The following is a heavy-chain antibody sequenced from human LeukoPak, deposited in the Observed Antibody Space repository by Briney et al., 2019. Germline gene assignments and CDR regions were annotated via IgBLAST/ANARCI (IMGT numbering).Heavy chain of an antibody. CDR3: AKASVPDILNWLDP. CDR1: GFTFSSYA. J-gene: IGHJ5*02. D-gene: IGHD2-15*01. CDR2: ISGSGGST. V-gene: IGHV3-23*01. Sequence: GGSLRLSCAASGFTFSSYAMSWVRQAPGKGLEWVSAISGSGGSTYYADSVKGWFTISRDNSKNTLYLQMNSLRAEDTAVYYCAKASVPDILNWLDPWGQGTLVTVSS.